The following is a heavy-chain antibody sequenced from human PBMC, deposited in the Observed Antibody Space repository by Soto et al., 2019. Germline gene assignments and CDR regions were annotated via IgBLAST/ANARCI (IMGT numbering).Heavy chain of an antibody. CDR2: INHSGST. V-gene: IGHV4-34*01. Sequence: QVQLQQWGAGLLKPSETLSLNCAVHGGSFSGYYWSWIRQPPGKGLEWIGEINHSGSTNYNPSLKSRFSRSVDTSKNQLSLKLSSVTAADTAVYYCARGWGRIFDYWGQGTLVTVSS. CDR1: GGSFSGYY. J-gene: IGHJ4*02. CDR3: ARGWGRIFDY. D-gene: IGHD7-27*01.